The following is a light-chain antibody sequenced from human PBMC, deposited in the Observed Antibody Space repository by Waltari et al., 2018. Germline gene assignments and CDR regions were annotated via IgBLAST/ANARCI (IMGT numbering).Light chain of an antibody. J-gene: IGLJ3*02. CDR1: SLYVGGYNY. CDR2: EVN. CDR3: SSYAGSNHLV. V-gene: IGLV2-8*01. Sequence: QSALTQPPSASGSPGPPVPISCTGTSLYVGGYNYVSWYQHHPGKAPKLMVYEVNKRPSGVPDRFAGSKSGNTASLTVSGLQAEDESDYYCSSYAGSNHLVFGGGTKLTVL.